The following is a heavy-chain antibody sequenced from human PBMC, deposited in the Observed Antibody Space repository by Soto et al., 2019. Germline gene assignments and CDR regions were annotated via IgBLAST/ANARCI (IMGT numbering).Heavy chain of an antibody. CDR1: GYTFTYRY. J-gene: IGHJ4*02. V-gene: IGHV1-45*01. CDR2: ITPFNGNT. Sequence: SVKVSCKASGYTFTYRYLHWVRQAPGQTLEWMGWITPFNGNTNYAQKFQDRVTITRDRSMSTAYMELSSLRSEDTAVYYCAILGTYYFDNSDNYFDFWGQGTLVTVSS. D-gene: IGHD3-22*01. CDR3: AILGTYYFDNSDNYFDF.